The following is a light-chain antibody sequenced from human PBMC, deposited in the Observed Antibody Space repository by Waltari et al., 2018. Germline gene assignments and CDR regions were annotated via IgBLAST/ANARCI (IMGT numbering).Light chain of an antibody. J-gene: IGKJ1*01. CDR1: QSVRSNY. CDR3: QQYGSSPRT. V-gene: IGKV3-20*01. CDR2: AAS. Sequence: DIVLTQSPGTLSLSPGERATLSCRASQSVRSNYLAWYQQKPGQAPRLLIYAASSRATRIPDTFSGSGSGTDFTLTIRRLEPEDFAVYYCQQYGSSPRTFGQGTKVEIK.